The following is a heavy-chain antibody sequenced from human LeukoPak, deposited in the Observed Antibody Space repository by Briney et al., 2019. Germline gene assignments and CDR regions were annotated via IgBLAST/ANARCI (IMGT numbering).Heavy chain of an antibody. J-gene: IGHJ5*02. V-gene: IGHV3-49*04. Sequence: GGSLRLSCTASGFTFGDYAMSWVRQAPGKGLEWVGFIRSKAYGGTTEYAASVKGRFTISRDDSKNTLYLQMNSLKTEDTAVYYCTTDPNVLRYFDWLLSGAPFDPWGQGTLVTVSS. CDR3: TTDPNVLRYFDWLLSGAPFDP. CDR2: IRSKAYGGTT. CDR1: GFTFGDYA. D-gene: IGHD3-9*01.